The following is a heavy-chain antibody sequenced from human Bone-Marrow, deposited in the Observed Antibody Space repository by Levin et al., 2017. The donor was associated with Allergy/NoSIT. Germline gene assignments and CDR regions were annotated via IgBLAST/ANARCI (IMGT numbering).Heavy chain of an antibody. V-gene: IGHV4-59*01. J-gene: IGHJ5*02. CDR3: ARGTYYYYDSSGYLFWFDP. CDR1: GASISSYY. D-gene: IGHD3-22*01. Sequence: SQTLSLTCTVSGASISSYYWTWIRQPPGKGLEWIGYIYHSGSSDYNPSLKSRVSISLDASKNQFSLKLSSVTAADTAVYYCARGTYYYYDSSGYLFWFDPWGQGTLVTVSS. CDR2: IYHSGSS.